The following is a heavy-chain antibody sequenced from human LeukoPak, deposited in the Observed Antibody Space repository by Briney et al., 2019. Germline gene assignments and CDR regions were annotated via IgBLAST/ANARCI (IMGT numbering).Heavy chain of an antibody. D-gene: IGHD3-3*01. V-gene: IGHV4-34*01. CDR1: GGSFSGYY. J-gene: IGHJ6*04. Sequence: SETLSLTCAVYGGSFSGYYWSWIRQPPGKGLEWIGEINHSGSTNYNPSLKSRATISVDTSKNQFSLKLSSVTAADTAVYYCARGLRFLEWPRSDVWGRGTTVTVSS. CDR3: ARGLRFLEWPRSDV. CDR2: INHSGST.